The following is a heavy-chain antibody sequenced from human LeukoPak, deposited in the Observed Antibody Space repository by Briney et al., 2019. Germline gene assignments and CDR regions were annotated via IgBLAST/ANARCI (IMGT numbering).Heavy chain of an antibody. CDR3: TTHVLLWFGELSEFDY. J-gene: IGHJ4*02. Sequence: GGSLRLSCAASGFTFSSYAMSWVRQAPGKGLEWVSAISGSGGSTYYADSVKGRFTISRDNSKNTLYLQMNSLRAEDTAVYYCTTHVLLWFGELSEFDYWGQGTLVTVSS. V-gene: IGHV3-23*01. D-gene: IGHD3-10*01. CDR1: GFTFSSYA. CDR2: ISGSGGST.